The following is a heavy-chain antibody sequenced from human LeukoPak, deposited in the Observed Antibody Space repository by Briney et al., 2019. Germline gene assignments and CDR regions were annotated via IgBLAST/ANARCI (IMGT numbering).Heavy chain of an antibody. CDR2: IRYDGSNK. CDR1: GFTFSSFG. CDR3: ARARGGDYYYYMDV. Sequence: GGSLRLSCAASGFTFSSFGMHWVRQAPGKGLEWVVFIRYDGSNKYYADSVKGRFTISRDNSKNTLYLQMNSLRAEDTAVYYCARARGGDYYYYMDVWGKGTTVTVSS. J-gene: IGHJ6*03. V-gene: IGHV3-30*02. D-gene: IGHD3-16*01.